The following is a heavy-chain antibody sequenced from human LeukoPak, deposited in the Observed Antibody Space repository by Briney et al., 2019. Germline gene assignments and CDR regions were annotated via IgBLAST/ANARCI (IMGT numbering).Heavy chain of an antibody. CDR2: ISSNGGST. D-gene: IGHD5-12*01. J-gene: IGHJ4*02. CDR3: AKDQGPFSGYDDLAFDY. V-gene: IGHV3-64*01. Sequence: PGGSLRLSCAASGFTFSSYAMHWVRQAPGKGLEYVSAISSNGGSTYYANSVKGRFTISRDNSKNTLYLQMNSLRAEDTAVYYCAKDQGPFSGYDDLAFDYWGQGTLVTVSS. CDR1: GFTFSSYA.